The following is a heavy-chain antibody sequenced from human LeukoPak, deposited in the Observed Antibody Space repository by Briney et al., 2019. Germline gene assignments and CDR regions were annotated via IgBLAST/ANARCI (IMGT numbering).Heavy chain of an antibody. CDR2: IYYSGST. CDR3: ARDRARVGASVYYYYGMDV. J-gene: IGHJ6*02. CDR1: DGSISSYY. D-gene: IGHD1-26*01. Sequence: SETLSLTCTVSDGSISSYYWSWIRQPPGKGLEWIGYIYYSGSTNYNPSLKSRVTISVDTSKNQFSLKLSSVTAADTAVYYCARDRARVGASVYYYYGMDVWGQGTTVTVSS. V-gene: IGHV4-59*01.